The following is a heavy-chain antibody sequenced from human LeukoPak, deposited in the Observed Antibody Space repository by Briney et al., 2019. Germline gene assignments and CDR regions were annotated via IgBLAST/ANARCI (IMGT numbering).Heavy chain of an antibody. CDR3: ARDLGGTGDY. J-gene: IGHJ4*02. D-gene: IGHD1-1*01. Sequence: GGSLRLSCAASGFTFSSYSMNWVRQAPGKGLEWVSSISSSSSYIYYADSVKGRFTISRDNAKNSLYLQMNGLRAEDTAVYYCARDLGGTGDYWGQGTLVTVSS. CDR2: ISSSSSYI. V-gene: IGHV3-21*01. CDR1: GFTFSSYS.